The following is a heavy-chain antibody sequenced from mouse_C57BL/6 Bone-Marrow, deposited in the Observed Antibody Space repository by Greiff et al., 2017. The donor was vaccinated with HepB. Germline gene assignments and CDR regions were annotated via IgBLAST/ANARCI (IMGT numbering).Heavy chain of an antibody. CDR1: GFTFSSYA. V-gene: IGHV5-9-1*02. D-gene: IGHD1-1*01. J-gene: IGHJ2*01. CDR3: TREGAYGDY. CDR2: ISSGGDYI. Sequence: EVKVVESGEGLVKPGGSLKLSCAASGFTFSSYAMSWVRQTPEKRLEWVAYISSGGDYIYYADTVKGRFTISRDNARNTLYLQMSSLKSEDTAMYYCTREGAYGDYWGQGTTLTVSS.